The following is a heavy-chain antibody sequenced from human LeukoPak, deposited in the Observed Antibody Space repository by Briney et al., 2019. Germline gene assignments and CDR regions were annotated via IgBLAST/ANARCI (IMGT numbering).Heavy chain of an antibody. V-gene: IGHV4-30-2*01. CDR2: IYHSGST. D-gene: IGHD3-10*01. CDR3: ARTINYYAMDV. CDR1: GGSISSGGYS. Sequence: ASETLSLTCAVSGGSISSGGYSWSWIRQPPGKGLEWIGYIYHSGSTYYNPSLKSRVTISVDRSKNQFSLKLSSVTAADTAVYYCARTINYYAMDVWGQGTTVTVSS. J-gene: IGHJ6*02.